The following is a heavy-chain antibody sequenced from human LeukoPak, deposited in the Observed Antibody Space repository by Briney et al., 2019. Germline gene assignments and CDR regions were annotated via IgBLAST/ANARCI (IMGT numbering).Heavy chain of an antibody. CDR1: GGSFSGYY. CDR3: ARRQGSGWFFDY. CDR2: INHSGST. D-gene: IGHD6-19*01. Sequence: SETLSLTCAVYGGSFSGYYWSWIRQPPGKGLEWIGEINHSGSTNYNPSLKSRVTISVDTSKNQFSLKLSSVTAADTAVYYCARRQGSGWFFDYWGQGTLVTVSS. V-gene: IGHV4-34*01. J-gene: IGHJ4*02.